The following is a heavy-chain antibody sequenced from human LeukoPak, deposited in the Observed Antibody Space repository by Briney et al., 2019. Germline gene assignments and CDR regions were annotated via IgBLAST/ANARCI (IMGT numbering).Heavy chain of an antibody. CDR3: ARDMDNSHGFFPSLYV. J-gene: IGHJ6*04. V-gene: IGHV3-21*01. CDR1: GFTFSDYS. CDR2: ISSSSSYM. Sequence: GGSLRLSCAASGFTFSDYSMNWVRQAPGKGLEWVSSISSSSSYMYYADLVKGRFTISRDNAKNSLYLQMNSLRAEDTAVYYCARDMDNSHGFFPSLYVWGKGTTVTVSS. D-gene: IGHD5-18*01.